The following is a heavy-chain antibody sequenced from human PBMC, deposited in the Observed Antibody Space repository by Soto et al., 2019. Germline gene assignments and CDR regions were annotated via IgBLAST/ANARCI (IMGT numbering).Heavy chain of an antibody. Sequence: SETLSLTCAVSGGSFTSNNWWTWVRQPPGQGLEWIGEIYRTGSTNYNPSLKSRVTISLDKSENQFSLKVTSLTAADTAVYYCASREPGNSLDYWGQGTLVTLSS. CDR3: ASREPGNSLDY. D-gene: IGHD5-12*01. J-gene: IGHJ4*02. CDR2: IYRTGST. CDR1: GGSFTSNNW. V-gene: IGHV4-4*02.